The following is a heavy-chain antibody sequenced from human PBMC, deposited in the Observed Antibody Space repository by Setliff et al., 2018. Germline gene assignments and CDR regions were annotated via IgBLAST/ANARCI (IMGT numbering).Heavy chain of an antibody. J-gene: IGHJ2*01. D-gene: IGHD3-22*01. CDR1: GGSIGSSF. CDR3: ARAVDSSGYFPYWYFDL. CDR2: KSNRGDT. Sequence: PSETLSLTCTVSGGSIGSSFWNWIRQSPGKGLEWIGYKSNRGDTNSNPSLRSRLTMSVDTSKSQFSLNLTSVTAADTAVYFCARAVDSSGYFPYWYFDLWGRGTLVTVSS. V-gene: IGHV4-59*01.